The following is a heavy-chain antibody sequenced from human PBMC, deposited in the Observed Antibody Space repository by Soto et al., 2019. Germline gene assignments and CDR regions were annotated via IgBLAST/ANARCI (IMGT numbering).Heavy chain of an antibody. CDR3: AKYDFWSGNYYYYYYMDV. J-gene: IGHJ6*03. V-gene: IGHV3-23*01. D-gene: IGHD3-3*01. Sequence: GGSLRLSCAASGFTFSSYAMSWVRQAPGKGLEWVSAISGSGGSTYYADSVKGRFTISRDNSKNTLYLQMNSLRAEDTAVYYCAKYDFWSGNYYYYYYMDVWGKGTTVTVSS. CDR2: ISGSGGST. CDR1: GFTFSSYA.